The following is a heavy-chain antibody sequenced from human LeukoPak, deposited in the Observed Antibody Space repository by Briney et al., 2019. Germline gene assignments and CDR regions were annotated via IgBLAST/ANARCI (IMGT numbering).Heavy chain of an antibody. Sequence: SVTVSCKASGGTFSSYAISWVRQAPGQGLEGMGGIIPIFGTANYAQTLQGRVTITTDKSTSTAYMELSSLRSDDTAVYYCARSGFMYYYDSSGYYLFDYWGQGTLVTVSS. D-gene: IGHD3-22*01. V-gene: IGHV1-69*05. CDR1: GGTFSSYA. CDR3: ARSGFMYYYDSSGYYLFDY. J-gene: IGHJ4*02. CDR2: IIPIFGTA.